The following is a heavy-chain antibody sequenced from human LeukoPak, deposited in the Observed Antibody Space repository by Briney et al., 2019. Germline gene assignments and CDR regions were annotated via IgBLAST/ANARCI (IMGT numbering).Heavy chain of an antibody. D-gene: IGHD3-22*01. CDR3: ARLTLRKDKNYYDSSGSRLIAFDI. Sequence: SETLSLTCTVSGGSISSGGYYWSWIRQHPGKGLEWIGYIYYSGSTYYNPSLKSRVTISVDTSKNQFSLKLSSVTAADTAVYYCARLTLRKDKNYYDSSGSRLIAFDIWGQGTMVTVSS. CDR1: GGSISSGGYY. CDR2: IYYSGST. J-gene: IGHJ3*02. V-gene: IGHV4-31*03.